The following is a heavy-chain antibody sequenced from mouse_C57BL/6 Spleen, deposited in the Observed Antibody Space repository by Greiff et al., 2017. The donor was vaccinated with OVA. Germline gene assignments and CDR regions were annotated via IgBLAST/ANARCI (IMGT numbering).Heavy chain of an antibody. J-gene: IGHJ2*01. CDR1: GFNIKDYY. CDR3: AREGRGITTVVADFDY. D-gene: IGHD1-1*01. V-gene: IGHV14-2*01. Sequence: VQLQQSGAELVKPGASVKLSCTASGFNIKDYYMHWVKQRTEQGLEWIGRIDPEDGETKYAPKFQGKATITADTSSNTAYLQLSSLTSEDTAVYYGAREGRGITTVVADFDYWGQGTTLTVSS. CDR2: IDPEDGET.